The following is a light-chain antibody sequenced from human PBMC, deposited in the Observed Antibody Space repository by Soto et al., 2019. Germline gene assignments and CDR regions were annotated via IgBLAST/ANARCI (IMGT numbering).Light chain of an antibody. CDR2: EVS. J-gene: IGLJ2*01. Sequence: QSALTQPASVSGSPGQSITVSCTGTSDDVGSYNLVSWYQHHPGKAPKLMIYEVSNRPSGVSNRFSGSKSGNTASLSISGLQAEDEADYYCSSYTRGSTLIFGGGTKVTVL. V-gene: IGLV2-14*02. CDR1: SDDVGSYNL. CDR3: SSYTRGSTLI.